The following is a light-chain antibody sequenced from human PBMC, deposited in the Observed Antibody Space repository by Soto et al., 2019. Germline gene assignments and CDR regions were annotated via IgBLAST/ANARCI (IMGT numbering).Light chain of an antibody. CDR3: NSYTSSSTLL. V-gene: IGLV2-14*01. Sequence: QSALTQPASVSGSPGQSITISCTGTSSDVGGYNYVSWYQQHPGKAPKLMIYDVSNRPSGVSNRFSGSKSGNTASLTISGLDAEDEADYYCNSYTSSSTLLFGGGTKLTVL. J-gene: IGLJ2*01. CDR1: SSDVGGYNY. CDR2: DVS.